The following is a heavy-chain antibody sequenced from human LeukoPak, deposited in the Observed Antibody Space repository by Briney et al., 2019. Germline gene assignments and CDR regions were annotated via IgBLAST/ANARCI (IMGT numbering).Heavy chain of an antibody. V-gene: IGHV3-11*01. CDR2: ISGSGANT. J-gene: IGHJ6*02. CDR1: GLRFSDQY. CDR3: ATLHFYAMGV. Sequence: GGSLRLSCAVSGLRFSDQYMIWIRQTPGKGLEWVSFISGSGANTFYADSMKGRFTISKDNTKNSLLLQMNSLRAEDTAIYYCATLHFYAMGVWGQGTTVTVSS.